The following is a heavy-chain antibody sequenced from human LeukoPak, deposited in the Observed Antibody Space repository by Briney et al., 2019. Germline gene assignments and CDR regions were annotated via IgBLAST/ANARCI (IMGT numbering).Heavy chain of an antibody. CDR1: GYNFANYW. Sequence: GESLKISCKGSGYNFANYWIGWVRQMPGKGLEWMGIIYPGNSDTRYSPSFQGQVTISVDKSISTAYLQWSSLKASDTAMYYCARQWREGYCSSTSCYSFWFDPWGQGTLVTVSS. V-gene: IGHV5-51*01. D-gene: IGHD2-2*01. J-gene: IGHJ5*02. CDR2: IYPGNSDT. CDR3: ARQWREGYCSSTSCYSFWFDP.